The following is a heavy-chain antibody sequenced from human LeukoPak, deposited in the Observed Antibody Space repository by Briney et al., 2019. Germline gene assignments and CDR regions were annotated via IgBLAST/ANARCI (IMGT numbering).Heavy chain of an antibody. Sequence: PGGSLRLSCAASGFTFRSYGMHWVRQAPGKGLEWVAVIWYDGSNKYYADSVKGRFTISRDNSKNTLYLQMNSLRAEDTAVYYCARDTGLGYFDYWGQGTLVTVSS. D-gene: IGHD1-1*01. J-gene: IGHJ4*02. CDR1: GFTFRSYG. V-gene: IGHV3-33*01. CDR3: ARDTGLGYFDY. CDR2: IWYDGSNK.